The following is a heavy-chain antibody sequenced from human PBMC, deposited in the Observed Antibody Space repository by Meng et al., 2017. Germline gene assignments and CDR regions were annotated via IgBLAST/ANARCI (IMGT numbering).Heavy chain of an antibody. CDR3: ARGGGGYSYGYDY. D-gene: IGHD5-18*01. Sequence: QVQLQESGPGLVKPSQTLSLTCTVSGSSISSGGYYWSWIRQHPGKGLEWIGYIYTSGSTNYNPSLKSRVTISVDTSKNQFSLKLSSVTAADTAVYYCARGGGGYSYGYDYWGQGTLVTVSS. V-gene: IGHV4-31*03. CDR2: IYTSGST. J-gene: IGHJ4*02. CDR1: GSSISSGGYY.